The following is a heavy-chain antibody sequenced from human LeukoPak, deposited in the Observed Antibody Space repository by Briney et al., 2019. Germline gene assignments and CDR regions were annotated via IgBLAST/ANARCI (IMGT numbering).Heavy chain of an antibody. Sequence: PGGSLRLSCAASGFTFSSYAMSWVRQAPGKGLEWVSLIGRNGETTYYADSVKGRFTISRDNSKNTMYLQMNRLRAEDTAVYYCANLRVDTCLERGSWGQGTLVTVSS. V-gene: IGHV3-23*01. CDR2: IGRNGETT. CDR3: ANLRVDTCLERGS. J-gene: IGHJ4*02. D-gene: IGHD1-1*01. CDR1: GFTFSSYA.